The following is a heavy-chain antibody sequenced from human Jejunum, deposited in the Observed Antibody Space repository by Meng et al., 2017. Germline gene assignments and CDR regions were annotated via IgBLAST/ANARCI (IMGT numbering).Heavy chain of an antibody. J-gene: IGHJ5*02. CDR2: VSHSGWT. V-gene: IGHV4-34*01. CDR1: GGSLSCYF. D-gene: IGHD3-16*01. CDR3: VRGNNYVWGMIP. Sequence: QVQLQHGGGGLVKPSEPLSRTVAGYGGSLSCYFWSWIRQPPGKGLEWIGEVSHSGWTKYNPSLKSRVTISLETSKNQFSLKMSSVTAADTAVYYCVRGNNYVWGMIPWGQGTLVTVSS.